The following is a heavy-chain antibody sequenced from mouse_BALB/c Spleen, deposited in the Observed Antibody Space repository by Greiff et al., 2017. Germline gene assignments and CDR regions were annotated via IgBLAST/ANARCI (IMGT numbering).Heavy chain of an antibody. J-gene: IGHJ4*01. Sequence: QVQLQQPGAELVMPGASVKMSCKASGYTFTDYWMHWVKQRPGQGLEWIGNIYPGSGSTNYNEKFKSKATLTVDTSSSTAYMQLSSLTSEDSAVYYCTRGEYGNYYAMDYWGQGTSVTVSS. V-gene: IGHV1-55*01. CDR2: IYPGSGST. CDR3: TRGEYGNYYAMDY. CDR1: GYTFTDYW. D-gene: IGHD2-10*02.